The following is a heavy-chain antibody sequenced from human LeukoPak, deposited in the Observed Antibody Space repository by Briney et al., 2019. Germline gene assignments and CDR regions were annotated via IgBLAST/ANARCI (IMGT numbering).Heavy chain of an antibody. CDR3: ATVLSVSGSYYSFDY. CDR2: IKQDGREK. J-gene: IGHJ4*02. D-gene: IGHD3-10*01. Sequence: GGSLRLSCAASGFIFSHYWMCWVRQAPGKGLEWVANIKQDGREKYYVGSVKGRFTISRDNAKNTLYLQMNSLRAEDTAVYYCATVLSVSGSYYSFDYWGQGTLVTVSS. CDR1: GFIFSHYW. V-gene: IGHV3-7*01.